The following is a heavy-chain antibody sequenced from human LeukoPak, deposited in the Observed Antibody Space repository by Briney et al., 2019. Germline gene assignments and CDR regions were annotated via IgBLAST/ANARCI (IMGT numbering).Heavy chain of an antibody. CDR2: IYPGDSDT. Sequence: GESLKISCKGSGYSFIIYWIGWVRQMPGKGLEWMGIIYPGDSDTRYSPSFQGQVTISADKSISTAYLQWSSLKASDTAIYYCPRTKMPAREGTYFDYWGQGTLVTVSS. D-gene: IGHD6-6*01. V-gene: IGHV5-51*01. J-gene: IGHJ4*02. CDR1: GYSFIIYW. CDR3: PRTKMPAREGTYFDY.